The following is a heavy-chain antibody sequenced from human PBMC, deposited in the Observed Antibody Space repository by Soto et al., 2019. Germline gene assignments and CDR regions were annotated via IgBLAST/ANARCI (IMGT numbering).Heavy chain of an antibody. J-gene: IGHJ4*02. D-gene: IGHD3-22*01. Sequence: LRLSCAASGFTFNTYEMNWVRQAPGKGLEWVSYISNSGATIYYADSVKGRFTVSRDNAENSLYLQMNSLRAEDTAVYYCAGSPYYANNDYPDYWGQGTLVTVSS. V-gene: IGHV3-48*03. CDR1: GFTFNTYE. CDR2: ISNSGATI. CDR3: AGSPYYANNDYPDY.